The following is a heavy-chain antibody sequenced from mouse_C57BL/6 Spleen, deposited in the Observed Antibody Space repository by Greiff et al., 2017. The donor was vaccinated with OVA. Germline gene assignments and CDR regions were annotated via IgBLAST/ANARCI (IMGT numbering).Heavy chain of an antibody. Sequence: QVQLQQPGAELVKPGASVKLSCKASGYTFTSYWMQWVKQRPGQGLEWIGEIAPSDSYTNYNQKFKGQATLPVDTSSSTAYMQLSSLTSEDSAVYYCARYGLYGSSYDYAMDYWGQGTSVTVSS. D-gene: IGHD1-1*01. CDR2: IAPSDSYT. CDR1: GYTFTSYW. V-gene: IGHV1-50*01. J-gene: IGHJ4*01. CDR3: ARYGLYGSSYDYAMDY.